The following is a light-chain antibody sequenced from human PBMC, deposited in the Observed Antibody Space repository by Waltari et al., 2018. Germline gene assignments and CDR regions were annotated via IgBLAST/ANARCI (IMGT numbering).Light chain of an antibody. CDR1: QGVGRS. CDR2: GAS. J-gene: IGKJ1*01. Sequence: EIVLTQSPGTLSLSPGERATLSCRASQGVGRSLAWYQQKPGQAPRLLIYGASSRATGVPDRFSGSGSGTDFSLTISSLEPEDFAVYFCQHYVRLPVTFGPGTKVEIK. CDR3: QHYVRLPVT. V-gene: IGKV3-20*01.